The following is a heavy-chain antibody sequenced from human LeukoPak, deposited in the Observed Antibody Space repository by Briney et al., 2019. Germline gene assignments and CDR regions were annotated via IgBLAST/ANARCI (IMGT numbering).Heavy chain of an antibody. CDR3: VREARERGGFDY. V-gene: IGHV3-53*01. Sequence: GGSLRLSCAASGFDVSRNYMNWVRQAPGKGLEWVSAIYSGGNTYYADSVKGRFTISRDNAKNSLYLQMNSLRAEDTAVYYCVREARERGGFDYWGQGTLVTVSS. CDR1: GFDVSRNY. CDR2: IYSGGNT. D-gene: IGHD5-24*01. J-gene: IGHJ4*02.